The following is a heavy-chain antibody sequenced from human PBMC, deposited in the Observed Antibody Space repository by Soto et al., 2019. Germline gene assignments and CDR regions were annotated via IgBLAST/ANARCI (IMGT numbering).Heavy chain of an antibody. D-gene: IGHD3-10*01. CDR1: GGSFSGYY. V-gene: IGHV4-34*01. J-gene: IGHJ4*02. CDR2: INHSGST. CDR3: ARGRRITMVRGAADY. Sequence: QVQLQQWGAGLLKPSETLSLTCAVYGGSFSGYYWSWIRQPPGKGLEWIGEINHSGSTNYNPSLKSRVTISVDTSKNQFSLKLSSVTAADTAVYYCARGRRITMVRGAADYWGQGTLVTVSS.